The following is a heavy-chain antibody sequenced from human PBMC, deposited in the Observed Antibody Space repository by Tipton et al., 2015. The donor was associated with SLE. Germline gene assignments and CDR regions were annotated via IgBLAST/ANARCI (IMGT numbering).Heavy chain of an antibody. V-gene: IGHV4-59*11. D-gene: IGHD2-2*01. J-gene: IGHJ4*02. Sequence: TLSLPCTVSGGSISSHYWSWIRQPPGKGLEWIGYIYYSGSTNYNPSLKSRVTISVDTSKNQFSLKLSSVTAADTAVYYCARGDCSSTSCLDYWGQGTLVTVSS. CDR2: IYYSGST. CDR3: ARGDCSSTSCLDY. CDR1: GGSISSHY.